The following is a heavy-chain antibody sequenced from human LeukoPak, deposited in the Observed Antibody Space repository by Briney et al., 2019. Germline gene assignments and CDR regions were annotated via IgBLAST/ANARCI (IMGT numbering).Heavy chain of an antibody. CDR2: INHSGST. D-gene: IGHD3-22*01. CDR1: GGSFSGYY. CDR3: ARVGGYYDSSGYFSGGRRNWFDP. Sequence: SETPSLTCAVYGGSFSGYYWSWIRQPPGKGLEWIGEINHSGSTNYNPSLKSRVTISVDTSKNQFSLKLSSVTAADTAVYYCARVGGYYDSSGYFSGGRRNWFDPWAREPWSPSPQ. V-gene: IGHV4-34*01. J-gene: IGHJ5*02.